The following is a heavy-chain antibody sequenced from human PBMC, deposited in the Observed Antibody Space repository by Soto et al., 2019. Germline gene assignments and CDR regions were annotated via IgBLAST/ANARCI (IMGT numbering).Heavy chain of an antibody. Sequence: EVQLVETGGGLIQPGGSLRLSCAASGFTVSSNYMSWVRQAPGKGLEWVSVIYSGGSTYYADSVKGRFTISRDNSKNTLYLQMNSLSAEDTAVYYCARTYYYGSDADYWGQGTLVTVSS. V-gene: IGHV3-53*02. CDR2: IYSGGST. D-gene: IGHD3-10*01. CDR1: GFTVSSNY. CDR3: ARTYYYGSDADY. J-gene: IGHJ4*02.